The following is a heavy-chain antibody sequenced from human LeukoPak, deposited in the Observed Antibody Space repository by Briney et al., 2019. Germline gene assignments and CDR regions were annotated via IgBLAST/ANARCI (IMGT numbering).Heavy chain of an antibody. D-gene: IGHD3-3*01. CDR2: IDYSGGST. CDR1: GFTLSSYE. Sequence: GGSLRLSCTASGFTLSSYEMSWIRQAPGKGLEWVSSIDYSGGSTYYADSVKGRFTISRDNAKNTLYLQMNSLRAEDTAVYYCARARLSGDFHYNWFDPWGQGTLVTVSS. V-gene: IGHV3-23*01. CDR3: ARARLSGDFHYNWFDP. J-gene: IGHJ5*02.